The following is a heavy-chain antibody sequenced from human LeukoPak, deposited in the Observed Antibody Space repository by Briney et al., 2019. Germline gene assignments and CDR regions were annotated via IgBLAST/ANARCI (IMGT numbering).Heavy chain of an antibody. V-gene: IGHV3-21*04. CDR2: ISSTSSSYI. D-gene: IGHD3-16*01. Sequence: PGGSLRLSCAASGFTFMTYSMNWVRQAPGKGLEWVSSISSTSSSYIYYADSVKGRFTISRDNSKNTLFLQMNSLRAEDTAVYYCATRQVVGVVAYGITWFNAYDMWDQGTTVTVSS. CDR1: GFTFMTYS. J-gene: IGHJ6*02. CDR3: ATRQVVGVVAYGITWFNAYDM.